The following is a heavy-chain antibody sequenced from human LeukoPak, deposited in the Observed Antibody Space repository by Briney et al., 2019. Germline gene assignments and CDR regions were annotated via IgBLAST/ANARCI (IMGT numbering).Heavy chain of an antibody. V-gene: IGHV3-23*01. Sequence: GGSLRLSCAASGFTFSSYAMSWVRQAPGKGLEWASAISGSGGSTYYADSVKGRFTISRDNSKNTLYLQMNSLRAEDTAVYYCANSYDYYSSGYSHTLDYWGQGTLVTVSS. CDR3: ANSYDYYSSGYSHTLDY. D-gene: IGHD3-22*01. J-gene: IGHJ4*02. CDR1: GFTFSSYA. CDR2: ISGSGGST.